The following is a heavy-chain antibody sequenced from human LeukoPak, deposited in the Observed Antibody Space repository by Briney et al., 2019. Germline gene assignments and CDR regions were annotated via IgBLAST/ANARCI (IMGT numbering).Heavy chain of an antibody. CDR3: ARGGVDYYGSGTYYLMYYFDY. V-gene: IGHV3-23*01. J-gene: IGHJ4*02. CDR1: GFTFSDYY. Sequence: GGSLRLSCAASGFTFSDYYMSWVRQAPGKGLEWVSGISGSGGATYYADSVKGRFTISRDDPHNTLYLQMNSLRAEDTAVYFCARGGVDYYGSGTYYLMYYFDYWGQGALVTVSS. CDR2: ISGSGGAT. D-gene: IGHD3-10*01.